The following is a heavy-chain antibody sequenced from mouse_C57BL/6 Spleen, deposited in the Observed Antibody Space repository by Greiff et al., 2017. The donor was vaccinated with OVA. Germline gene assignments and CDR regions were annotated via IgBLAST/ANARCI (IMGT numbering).Heavy chain of an antibody. J-gene: IGHJ2*01. CDR3: TRYPLKELGYFDY. V-gene: IGHV1-5*01. D-gene: IGHD4-1*01. CDR2: IYPGNSDT. CDR1: GYTFTSYW. Sequence: VQLQQSGTVLARPGASVKMSCKTSGYTFTSYWMHWVKQRPGQGLEWIGAIYPGNSDTSYNQKFKGKATLTAVTSASTAYMELSSLTNEDSAVYYGTRYPLKELGYFDYWGQGTTLTVSS.